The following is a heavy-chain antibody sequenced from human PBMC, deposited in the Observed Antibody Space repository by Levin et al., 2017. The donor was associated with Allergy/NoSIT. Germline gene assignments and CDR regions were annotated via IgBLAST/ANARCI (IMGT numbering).Heavy chain of an antibody. D-gene: IGHD6-6*01. CDR1: GGSISSGGYY. V-gene: IGHV4-31*03. CDR3: ARGTQGLEFDY. CDR2: IHYSGST. Sequence: SETLSLTCTVSGGSISSGGYYWSWIRQHPGKGLEWIGYIHYSGSTYYNPSLKSRVIISVDTSKNQFSLKLSSVTAADTAVYYCARGTQGLEFDYWGQGTLVTVSS. J-gene: IGHJ4*02.